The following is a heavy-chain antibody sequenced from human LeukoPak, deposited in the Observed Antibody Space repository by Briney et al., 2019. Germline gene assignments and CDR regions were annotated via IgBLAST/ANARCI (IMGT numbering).Heavy chain of an antibody. Sequence: GSSVKVSCKASGGTFSSYAISWVRQAPGQGLEWMGRIIPIFGTANYAQKFQGRVTITTDEPTSTAYMELSSLRSEDTAVYYCASAASRIASDXWGQGTLVTVSS. CDR2: IIPIFGTA. CDR1: GGTFSSYA. J-gene: IGHJ4*02. D-gene: IGHD6-13*01. CDR3: ASAASRIASDX. V-gene: IGHV1-69*05.